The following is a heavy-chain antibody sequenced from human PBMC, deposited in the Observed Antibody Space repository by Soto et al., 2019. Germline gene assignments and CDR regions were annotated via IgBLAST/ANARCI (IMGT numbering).Heavy chain of an antibody. CDR1: GGSISSSSYY. CDR2: IYYSGST. V-gene: IGHV4-39*01. Sequence: TSETLSLTCTVSGGSISSSSYYWGWIRQPPGKGLEWIGSIYYSGSTYYNPSLKSRVTISVDTSKNQFSLKLSSVTAADTAVYYCASSRANERDGYNPTIDYWGQGTLVTVSS. CDR3: ASSRANERDGYNPTIDY. J-gene: IGHJ4*02. D-gene: IGHD5-12*01.